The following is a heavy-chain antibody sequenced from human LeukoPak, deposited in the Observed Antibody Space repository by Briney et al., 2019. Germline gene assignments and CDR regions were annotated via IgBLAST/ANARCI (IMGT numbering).Heavy chain of an antibody. J-gene: IGHJ4*02. CDR3: ARDFYYDSSGYYSLDY. CDR2: INPNSGGT. CDR1: GYTFTGYY. V-gene: IGHV1-2*02. D-gene: IGHD3-22*01. Sequence: ASVKVSCKASGYTFTGYYMHWVRQAPGQGLEWMGWINPNSGGTNYAQKFQGRVTMTRDTSISTAYMELRSLRSEDTAVYYCARDFYYDSSGYYSLDYWGQGTLVTVSS.